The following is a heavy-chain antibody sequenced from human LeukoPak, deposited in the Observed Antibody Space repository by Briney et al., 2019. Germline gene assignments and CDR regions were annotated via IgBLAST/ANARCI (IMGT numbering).Heavy chain of an antibody. J-gene: IGHJ3*01. D-gene: IGHD1-7*01. CDR2: VGDSADTT. CDR3: AKDIVPNYGSTFDF. CDR1: GFTFATYG. Sequence: PGGSLRLSCAASGFTFATYGMSWVRQAPGKGLEWVSVVGDSADTTHYADSVKGRFFISRDNSKNTVHLQMNSLRAEDTAVYYCAKDIVPNYGSTFDFWGQGTMVTVSS. V-gene: IGHV3-23*01.